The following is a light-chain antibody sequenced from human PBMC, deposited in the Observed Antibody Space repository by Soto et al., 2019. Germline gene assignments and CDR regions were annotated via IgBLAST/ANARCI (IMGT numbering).Light chain of an antibody. CDR3: QQYGNSIS. V-gene: IGKV3-20*01. J-gene: IGKJ4*01. CDR1: QRVRSSY. Sequence: EIVLTQSPGIVSLSPGERATLSCRASQRVRSSYLAWYQQKFGQAPRLLIYGTYIRAAGIPDRFSGSGSGTDFTLTISRLEPEDFALYYCQQYGNSISFGGGTKVEIK. CDR2: GTY.